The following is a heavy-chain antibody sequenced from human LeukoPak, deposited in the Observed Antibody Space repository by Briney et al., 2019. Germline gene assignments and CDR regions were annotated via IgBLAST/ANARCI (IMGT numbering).Heavy chain of an antibody. Sequence: PGTSLRLSCAASGFTVNTFEMNWVRQAPGKGLEWVSYINSRDNVIYYADSVEGRFTISRDNAKNSLSLQMNSLRAEDTAVYYCARGGYCTSTLCYSLNAFDLWGQGTRVTVSS. J-gene: IGHJ3*01. D-gene: IGHD2-2*01. CDR1: GFTVNTFE. CDR3: ARGGYCTSTLCYSLNAFDL. CDR2: INSRDNVI. V-gene: IGHV3-48*03.